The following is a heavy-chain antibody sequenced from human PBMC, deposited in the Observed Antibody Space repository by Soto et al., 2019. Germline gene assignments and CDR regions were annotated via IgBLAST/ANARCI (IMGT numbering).Heavy chain of an antibody. CDR3: ARGWGSKWYYFDS. V-gene: IGHV4-59*01. CDR1: GVSSTSFY. J-gene: IGHJ4*02. Sequence: SETLSLTCTVSGVSSTSFYWSWIRQSPGKGLEWIGYIFDNGDVKYNPSLMSRLTMSIDMSKNEFSLRLKSVTAADTAMYYCARGWGSKWYYFDSWGEGTLVTVSS. D-gene: IGHD3-16*01. CDR2: IFDNGDV.